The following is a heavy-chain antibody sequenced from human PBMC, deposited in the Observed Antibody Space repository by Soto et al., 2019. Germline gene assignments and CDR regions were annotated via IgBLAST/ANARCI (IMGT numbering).Heavy chain of an antibody. CDR2: ISRDGGTK. CDR1: GFTVSSYG. CDR3: PGEVASGY. D-gene: IGHD3-10*01. V-gene: IGHV3-30*03. Sequence: QVQLVESGGGVVQPGRSLRLSCAVSGFTVSSYGMHWVRQAPGKGLEWVAVISRDGGTKFYADSVKGRFTISKDNSSNTLCLEMNSLRGDDMAVYYCPGEVASGYWGQGTLVTVSS. J-gene: IGHJ4*02.